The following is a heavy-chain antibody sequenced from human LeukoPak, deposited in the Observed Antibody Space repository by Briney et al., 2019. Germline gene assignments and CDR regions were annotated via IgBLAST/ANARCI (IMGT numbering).Heavy chain of an antibody. J-gene: IGHJ3*02. Sequence: ASVKVSCKASGYTFTSYGISWVRQAPGQGLELMGWISAYNGNTNYAQKLQGRVTMTTDTSTSTAYMELRSLRSDDTAVYYCARGVPDYYDSSGYDDAFDIWGQGTMVTVSS. V-gene: IGHV1-18*01. D-gene: IGHD3-22*01. CDR2: ISAYNGNT. CDR1: GYTFTSYG. CDR3: ARGVPDYYDSSGYDDAFDI.